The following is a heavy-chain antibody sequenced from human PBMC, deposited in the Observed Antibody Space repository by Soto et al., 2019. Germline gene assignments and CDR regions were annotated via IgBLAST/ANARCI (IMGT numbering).Heavy chain of an antibody. CDR1: GFIFNTYA. J-gene: IGHJ5*02. Sequence: GGSLRLSCTTSGFIFNTYAMHWVRQAPGKGLEWVAVMSHDGSSTYYADSVKGRFTISRDNSKNTLYLQMNSLRTEDTAVYYCARPGSDCQKGPCVGSWGQGALVTVSS. V-gene: IGHV3-30-3*01. D-gene: IGHD2-21*02. CDR3: ARPGSDCQKGPCVGS. CDR2: MSHDGSST.